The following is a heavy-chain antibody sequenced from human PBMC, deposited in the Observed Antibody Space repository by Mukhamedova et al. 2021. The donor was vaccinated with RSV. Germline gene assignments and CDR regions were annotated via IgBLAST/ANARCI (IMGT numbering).Heavy chain of an antibody. D-gene: IGHD1-26*01. CDR1: SYG. CDR3: AKDGRGPFDY. Sequence: SYGMHWVRQAPGKGLEWVAVISYDGSNKYYADSVKGRFTISRDYSKNTLYLQMNSLRAEDTAVYYCAKDGRGPFDYWGQGTLVT. V-gene: IGHV3-30*18. CDR2: ISYDGSNK. J-gene: IGHJ4*02.